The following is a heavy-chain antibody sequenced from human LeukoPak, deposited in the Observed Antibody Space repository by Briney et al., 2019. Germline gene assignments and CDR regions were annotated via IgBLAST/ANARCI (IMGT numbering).Heavy chain of an antibody. CDR2: IYYSGST. CDR1: GGSISSYY. CDR3: AREGIYGDYRH. Sequence: SETLSLTCTVSGGSISSYYWSWIRQPPGKGLEWIGYIYYSGSTNYNPSLKSRVTISVDTSKNQFSLKLSSVTAADTAVYYCAREGIYGDYRHWGQGTLVTVSS. V-gene: IGHV4-59*12. J-gene: IGHJ4*02. D-gene: IGHD4-17*01.